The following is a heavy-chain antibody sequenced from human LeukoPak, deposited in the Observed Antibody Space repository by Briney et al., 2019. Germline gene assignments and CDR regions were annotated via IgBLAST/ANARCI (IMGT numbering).Heavy chain of an antibody. V-gene: IGHV3-74*01. CDR3: ARQIYSGMDV. CDR1: GFTFSSYW. CDR2: IKNDGSDT. Sequence: GGSLRLSCAASGFTFSSYWMHWVRHAPGKGRVWVSRIKNDGSDTVYADFVKGRVTISRDNAKNTLYLQMNGLRVDDTAVYYCARQIYSGMDVWGQGTTVTVSS. J-gene: IGHJ6*02.